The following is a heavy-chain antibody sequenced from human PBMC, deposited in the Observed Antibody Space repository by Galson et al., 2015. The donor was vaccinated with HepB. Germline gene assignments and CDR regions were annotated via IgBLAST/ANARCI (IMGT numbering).Heavy chain of an antibody. Sequence: SVKVSCKASGYTFTGYYMHWVRQAPGQGLEWMGRINPNGGGTNYAQKFQGRVTMTRDTSISTAYMELSRLRSDDTAVYYCATLDSSSWTFDYWGQGTLVTVSS. CDR2: INPNGGGT. CDR3: ATLDSSSWTFDY. CDR1: GYTFTGYY. J-gene: IGHJ4*02. D-gene: IGHD6-13*01. V-gene: IGHV1-2*06.